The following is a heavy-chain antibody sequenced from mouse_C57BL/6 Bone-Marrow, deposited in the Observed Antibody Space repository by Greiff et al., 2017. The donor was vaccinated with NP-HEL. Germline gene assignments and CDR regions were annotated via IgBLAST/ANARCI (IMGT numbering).Heavy chain of an antibody. Sequence: EVKLEESGGGLVQPGGSMKLSCVASGFTFSNYWMNWVRQSPEKGLEWVAQIRLKSDNYATHYAESVKGRFTNSRDDSKSSVYLQKNNLRAEDTGIYYSTRFYYCAPYYFDYWGQGTTLTVSS. V-gene: IGHV6-3*01. D-gene: IGHD1-1*01. CDR1: GFTFSNYW. CDR2: IRLKSDNYAT. J-gene: IGHJ2*01. CDR3: TRFYYCAPYYFDY.